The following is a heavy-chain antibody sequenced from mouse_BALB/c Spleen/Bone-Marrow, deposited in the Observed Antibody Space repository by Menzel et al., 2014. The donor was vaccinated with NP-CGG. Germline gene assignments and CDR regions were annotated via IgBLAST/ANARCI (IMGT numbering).Heavy chain of an antibody. CDR3: ARRDDGYVFFDY. J-gene: IGHJ2*01. V-gene: IGHV1-4*01. CDR2: INPSSGYT. CDR1: GYTFTTYT. D-gene: IGHD2-3*01. Sequence: VKVVESGAELARPGASVKMSCRASGYTFTTYTIHWVRQRPGQGLEWIGYINPSSGYTNYNQKFKDKATLTADKSSSTAYMQLSSLTSEDSAVYYCARRDDGYVFFDYWGQGTTLTVSS.